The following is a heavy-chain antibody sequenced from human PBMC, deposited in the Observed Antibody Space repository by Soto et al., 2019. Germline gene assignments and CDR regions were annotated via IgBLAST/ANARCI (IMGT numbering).Heavy chain of an antibody. CDR3: ARDRGPSIGYYPYWFDP. Sequence: QVQLVQSGAEVKKPGSSVKVSCKASGGTFSSYAITWVRQAPGQGLEWMGGIIPIFGTANYAQKFQARDTITADESTSTDYMELSSLRSEDTAVYYCARDRGPSIGYYPYWFDPWGQGTLVTVSS. V-gene: IGHV1-69*12. J-gene: IGHJ5*02. D-gene: IGHD3-22*01. CDR2: IIPIFGTA. CDR1: GGTFSSYA.